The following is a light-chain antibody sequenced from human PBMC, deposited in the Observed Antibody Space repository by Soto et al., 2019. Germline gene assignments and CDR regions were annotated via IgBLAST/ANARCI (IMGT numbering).Light chain of an antibody. J-gene: IGLJ1*01. CDR2: TVS. V-gene: IGLV2-14*01. CDR3: SSYTSSSSYV. Sequence: QSALTQPASVSGSPGQSITISCTGTSSDVGGYKYVSWYQQHPGKAPKLLIYTVSNRPSGVSNRFSGSKSGNTASLTISGLQAEDEADYYCSSYTSSSSYVFGTGTEVTVL. CDR1: SSDVGGYKY.